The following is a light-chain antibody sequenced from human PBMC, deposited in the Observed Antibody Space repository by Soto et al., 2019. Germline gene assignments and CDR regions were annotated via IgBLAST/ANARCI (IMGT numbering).Light chain of an antibody. CDR1: QDISNH. V-gene: IGKV1-33*01. CDR2: DAS. Sequence: DIQMTQSPSSLSASVGERVTITCQASQDISNHLIWYQQKPGKAPKFLIYDASNLETGVPSRFSGSGSGTDFTFSISSLQPEDVETYFCQQSHILPRTFGPGTKVGIK. J-gene: IGKJ3*01. CDR3: QQSHILPRT.